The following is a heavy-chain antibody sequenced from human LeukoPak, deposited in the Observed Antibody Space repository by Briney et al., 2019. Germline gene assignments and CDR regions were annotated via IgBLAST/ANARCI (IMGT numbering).Heavy chain of an antibody. J-gene: IGHJ4*02. Sequence: GRSLRLSCAASGFTFSSYAMHWVRQAPGKWLEWVAVISYDGSNKYYADSVKGRFTISRDNSKNTLYLQMNSLRAEDTAVYYCARDKLPGYYYKPYYFDYWGQGTLVTVSS. CDR1: GFTFSSYA. CDR3: ARDKLPGYYYKPYYFDY. V-gene: IGHV3-30*04. D-gene: IGHD3-22*01. CDR2: ISYDGSNK.